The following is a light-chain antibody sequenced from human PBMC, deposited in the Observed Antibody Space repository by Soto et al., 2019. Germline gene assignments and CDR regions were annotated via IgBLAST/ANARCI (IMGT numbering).Light chain of an antibody. Sequence: QSGRTQPPAASGSPGQAVTISCTGTSSDVGSYNYVSWYQQHPGKAPKLMIYEVTKRPSGVPERFSGSKSGNTASLTVSGLQAEDEADYYCSSFAGSNNYVFGTGTKVTVL. CDR2: EVT. J-gene: IGLJ1*01. CDR1: SSDVGSYNY. CDR3: SSFAGSNNYV. V-gene: IGLV2-8*01.